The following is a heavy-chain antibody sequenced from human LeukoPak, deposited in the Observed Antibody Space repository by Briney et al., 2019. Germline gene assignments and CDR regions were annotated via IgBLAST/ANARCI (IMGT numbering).Heavy chain of an antibody. J-gene: IGHJ4*02. CDR3: ASGGIAAAGDY. D-gene: IGHD6-13*01. Sequence: GGSLRLSCAAPGFTFSSYWMSWVRQAPGKGLEWVANIKQDGSEKYYVDSVKGRFTISRDNAKNSLYLQMNSLRAEDTAVYYCASGGIAAAGDYWGQGTLVTVSS. V-gene: IGHV3-7*01. CDR1: GFTFSSYW. CDR2: IKQDGSEK.